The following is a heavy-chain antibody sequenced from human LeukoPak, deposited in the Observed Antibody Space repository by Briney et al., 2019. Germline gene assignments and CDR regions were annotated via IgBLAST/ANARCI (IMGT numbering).Heavy chain of an antibody. CDR2: IYSGGST. J-gene: IGHJ3*02. CDR1: GFTVSSNY. V-gene: IGHV3-53*01. D-gene: IGHD5-12*01. CDR3: ARGRDIVATLASDI. Sequence: PGGSLRLSCAASGFTVSSNYMSWVRQAPGKGLEWVSVIYSGGSTYYADSVKGRFTISRDNSKNTLYLQMNSLRAEDTAVYYCARGRDIVATLASDIWGQGTMVTVSS.